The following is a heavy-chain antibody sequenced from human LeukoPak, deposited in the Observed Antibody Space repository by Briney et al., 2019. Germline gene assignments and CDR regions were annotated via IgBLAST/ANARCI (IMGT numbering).Heavy chain of an antibody. CDR3: ARKRITIFGVVIYHNWFDP. J-gene: IGHJ5*02. D-gene: IGHD3-3*01. Sequence: PSETLSLTCAVYGGSFSGYYWSWIRQPPGKGLEWIGEINHSGSTNYNPSLKSRVTISLDTSKNQFSLKLSSVTAADTAVYYCARKRITIFGVVIYHNWFDPWGQGTLVTVSS. CDR1: GGSFSGYY. CDR2: INHSGST. V-gene: IGHV4-34*01.